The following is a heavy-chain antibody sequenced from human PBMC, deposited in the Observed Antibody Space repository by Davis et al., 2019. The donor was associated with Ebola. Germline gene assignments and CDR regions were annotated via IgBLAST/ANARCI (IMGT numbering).Heavy chain of an antibody. V-gene: IGHV1-46*01. J-gene: IGHJ4*02. Sequence: ASVKVSCKASGYTFTSYYMHWVRQAPGQGLEWMGIINPSGGNTDYAEKFQGRVTITRDMSTGTAYMELSSLRSEDTAVYYCAASNPLIEATTPYFDYWGQGTLVAVSS. CDR1: GYTFTSYY. CDR3: AASNPLIEATTPYFDY. D-gene: IGHD5-12*01. CDR2: INPSGGNT.